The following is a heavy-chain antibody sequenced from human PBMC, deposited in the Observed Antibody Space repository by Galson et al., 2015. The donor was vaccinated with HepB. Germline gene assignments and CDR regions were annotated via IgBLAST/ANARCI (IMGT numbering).Heavy chain of an antibody. J-gene: IGHJ4*02. V-gene: IGHV3-7*03. D-gene: IGHD1-14*01. CDR3: AGEVMNRTLANKTPDY. CDR1: GFTFSAYW. Sequence: SLRLSCAASGFTFSAYWVSWVRQVSGKGLEWVADVNLDGSEMYYADSVRGRFTISRDNAERSVSLHMYSLRAEDTAVYYCAGEVMNRTLANKTPDYWGEGTLATVSS. CDR2: VNLDGSEM.